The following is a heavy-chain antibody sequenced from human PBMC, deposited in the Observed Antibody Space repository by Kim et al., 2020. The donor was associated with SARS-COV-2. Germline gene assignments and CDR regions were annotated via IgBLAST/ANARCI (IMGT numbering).Heavy chain of an antibody. CDR2: I. V-gene: IGHV3-21*01. Sequence: IYYADSVKGRFTISRDNAKNSLYLQMNSLRAEDTAVYYCARLGGVFAFDIWGQGTMVTVSS. D-gene: IGHD1-26*01. J-gene: IGHJ3*02. CDR3: ARLGGVFAFDI.